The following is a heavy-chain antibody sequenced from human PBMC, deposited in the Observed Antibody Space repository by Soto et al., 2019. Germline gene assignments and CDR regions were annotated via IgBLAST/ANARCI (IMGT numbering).Heavy chain of an antibody. CDR3: RITIFGVIISNYFDY. CDR1: GYTLTELS. D-gene: IGHD3-3*01. CDR2: FDPEDGET. Sequence: ASVKVSCKVSGYTLTELSMHWVRQAPGKGLEWMGGFDPEDGETIYAQKFQGRVTMTEDTSTDTAYMELNSLRSEDTAVYYCRITIFGVIISNYFDYWGQGTLVTVSS. J-gene: IGHJ4*02. V-gene: IGHV1-24*01.